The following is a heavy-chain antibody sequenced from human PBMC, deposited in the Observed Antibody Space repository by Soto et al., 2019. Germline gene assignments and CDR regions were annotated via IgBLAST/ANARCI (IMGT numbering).Heavy chain of an antibody. CDR2: ISGSGGST. J-gene: IGHJ5*01. CDR1: GFTFSSYA. V-gene: IGHV3-23*01. D-gene: IGHD2-2*01. CDR3: AKGDMVVVQAAMRWFVP. Sequence: EVQLLESGGGLVQPGGSLRLSCAASGFTFSSYAMSWVRQAPGKGLEWVSAISGSGGSTYYADSVKGRFTISRDNSKNTLYIEMNSLRADDTGGYYCAKGDMVVVQAAMRWFVPWGQGTLVTVSS.